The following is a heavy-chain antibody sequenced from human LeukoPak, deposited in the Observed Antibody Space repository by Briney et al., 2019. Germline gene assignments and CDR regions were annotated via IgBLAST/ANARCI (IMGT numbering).Heavy chain of an antibody. D-gene: IGHD6-13*01. CDR1: GDSVSSNSAA. Sequence: SQTLSLTCAISGDSVSSNSAAWNWIRQFPSRGLEWLGRTYYRSKWYNDYAVSVKSRITINPDTSKNQFSLQLNSVTPEDTAVYYCARGLASSSSSWYVGNWFDPWGQGTLVTVSS. CDR2: TYYRSKWYN. CDR3: ARGLASSSSSWYVGNWFDP. V-gene: IGHV6-1*01. J-gene: IGHJ5*02.